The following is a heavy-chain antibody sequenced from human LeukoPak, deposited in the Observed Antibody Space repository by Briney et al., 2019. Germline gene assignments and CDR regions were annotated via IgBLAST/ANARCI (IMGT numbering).Heavy chain of an antibody. Sequence: ASVKVSCKASGYTFTSYGISWVRQAPGQGLEWMGWISAYNGNTNYAQKLQGRVTMTTDTSTSTAYMELRSLRSDDTAVYYCARDPPCTNGVCLLDYWGQGTLVTVSS. CDR3: ARDPPCTNGVCLLDY. CDR2: ISAYNGNT. J-gene: IGHJ4*02. D-gene: IGHD2-8*01. V-gene: IGHV1-18*01. CDR1: GYTFTSYG.